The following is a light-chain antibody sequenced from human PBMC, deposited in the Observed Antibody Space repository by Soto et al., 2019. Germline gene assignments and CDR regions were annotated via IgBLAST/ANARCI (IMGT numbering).Light chain of an antibody. CDR1: QSVSSSF. Sequence: ESVLTQSPGTLSLSPGERATLSCRASQSVSSSFLAWYQQGPGQAPRLLIYGASSRATGIPDRFSGSGSGTDFTLTISRLEPEDFAVYYCQQYGSSSWTFGQGTKVDIK. J-gene: IGKJ1*01. CDR3: QQYGSSSWT. V-gene: IGKV3-20*01. CDR2: GAS.